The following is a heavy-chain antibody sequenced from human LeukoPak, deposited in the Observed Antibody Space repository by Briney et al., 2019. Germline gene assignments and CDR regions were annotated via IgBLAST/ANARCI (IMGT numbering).Heavy chain of an antibody. V-gene: IGHV1-2*02. D-gene: IGHD4-17*01. J-gene: IGHJ6*02. CDR1: GYTFTGYY. CDR3: ARAGDGYGDYELGYYGMDV. CDR2: INPNSGGT. Sequence: ASVKVSCKASGYTFTGYYMHWVRQAPGQGLEWMGWINPNSGGTNYAQKLQGRVTMTTDTSTSTAYMELRSLRSDDTAVYYCARAGDGYGDYELGYYGMDVWGQGTTVTVSS.